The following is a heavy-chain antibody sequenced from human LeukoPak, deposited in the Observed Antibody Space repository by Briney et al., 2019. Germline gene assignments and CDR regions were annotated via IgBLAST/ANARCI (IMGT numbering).Heavy chain of an antibody. CDR1: VFTFGDYA. D-gene: IGHD6-13*01. J-gene: IGHJ4*02. V-gene: IGHV3-49*04. Sequence: PGRSLRLSCTASVFTFGDYAMSWVRQAPGKGLEWVGFIRSKAYGGTTEYAASVKGRFTISRDDSKSIAYLQMNSLKTEDTAVYYCARARYVAAAGHTFDYWGQGTLVTVSS. CDR2: IRSKAYGGTT. CDR3: ARARYVAAAGHTFDY.